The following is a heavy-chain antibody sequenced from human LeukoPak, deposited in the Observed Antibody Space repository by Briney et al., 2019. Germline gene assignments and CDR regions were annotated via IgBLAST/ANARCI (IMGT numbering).Heavy chain of an antibody. Sequence: GGSLRLSCAASGFTFSSYGMSLVRQAPGKGLEWVSSISSSGYHIYYADSVKGRFTISRDNARNSLYLQMNSLRSEDTAVYYCATDDVTTGTKTALGYWGQGTLVTVSS. CDR2: ISSSGYHI. V-gene: IGHV3-21*04. J-gene: IGHJ4*02. CDR3: ATDDVTTGTKTALGY. D-gene: IGHD1-1*01. CDR1: GFTFSSYG.